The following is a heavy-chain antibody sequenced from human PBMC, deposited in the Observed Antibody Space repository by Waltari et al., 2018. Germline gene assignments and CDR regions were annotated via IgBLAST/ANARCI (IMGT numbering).Heavy chain of an antibody. CDR1: GFPFKTYS. CDR2: ISSNGNTK. CDR3: ARVWRDFFYYSMDV. Sequence: QEQLVESGGGVVPPGQSLTLSCAASGFPFKTYSLHWVRQAPGRGLQWVAVISSNGNTKYYADAVKGRFIISRDNSRNILHLQMNSLRPEDTAVYFCARVWRDFFYYSMDVWGQGTTVTVSS. J-gene: IGHJ6*03. V-gene: IGHV3-30*16.